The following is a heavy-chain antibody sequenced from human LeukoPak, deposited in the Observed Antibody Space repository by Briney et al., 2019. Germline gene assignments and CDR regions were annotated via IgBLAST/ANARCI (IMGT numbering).Heavy chain of an antibody. CDR3: ARAVGTWIQLWSPNYYYGMDV. D-gene: IGHD5-18*01. CDR2: ISSSGSTI. CDR1: GFTFSSYE. V-gene: IGHV3-48*03. J-gene: IGHJ6*02. Sequence: GGSLRLSCAAAGFTFSSYEMNCVRQAPGKGLEWVSYISSSGSTIYYADSVKGRFTISRDNANNSLYLQMNSLRAEDTAVYYCARAVGTWIQLWSPNYYYGMDVWGQGTTVTVSS.